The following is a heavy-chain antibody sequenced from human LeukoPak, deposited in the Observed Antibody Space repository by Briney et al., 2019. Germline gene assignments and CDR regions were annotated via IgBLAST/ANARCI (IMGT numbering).Heavy chain of an antibody. Sequence: SETLSLTCAVSGGSINSPKSWSWVRQPPGKGLEWIGDRYHRGGTNYNPSLKSRVTISVDTSKNQFSLELNSVTAADTAVYYCGAYRTLDDAFDIWGQGTLVTVSS. V-gene: IGHV4-4*02. CDR1: GGSINSPKS. CDR2: RYHRGGT. D-gene: IGHD3-16*01. CDR3: GAYRTLDDAFDI. J-gene: IGHJ3*02.